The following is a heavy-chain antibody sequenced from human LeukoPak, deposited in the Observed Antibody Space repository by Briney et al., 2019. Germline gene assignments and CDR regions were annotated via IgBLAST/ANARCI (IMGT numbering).Heavy chain of an antibody. CDR2: IYTSGST. CDR3: ARDLAVRESPFDY. Sequence: QPSETLSLTCTVSGGSSSSYYWRWIRQPGGEGVEWIGRIYTSGSTNYNPSLKSRVTMSVDTSKNQFSLKLSSVTAADTAVYYCARDLAVRESPFDYWGQGTLVTVSS. V-gene: IGHV4-4*07. D-gene: IGHD3-10*01. CDR1: GGSSSSYY. J-gene: IGHJ4*02.